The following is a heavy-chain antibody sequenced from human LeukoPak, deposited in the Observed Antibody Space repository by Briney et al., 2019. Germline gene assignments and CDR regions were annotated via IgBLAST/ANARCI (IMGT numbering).Heavy chain of an antibody. CDR3: ARDQYCSGGSCYYWFDP. D-gene: IGHD2-15*01. CDR1: GGSISSGSYY. J-gene: IGHJ5*02. Sequence: PSQTLSLTCTVSGGSISSGSYYWSWIRQPAGKGLEWIGRIYTSGGTNYNPSLKSRVTISVDTSKNQFSLKLSSVTAADTAVYYCARDQYCSGGSCYYWFDPWGQGTLVTVSS. V-gene: IGHV4-61*02. CDR2: IYTSGGT.